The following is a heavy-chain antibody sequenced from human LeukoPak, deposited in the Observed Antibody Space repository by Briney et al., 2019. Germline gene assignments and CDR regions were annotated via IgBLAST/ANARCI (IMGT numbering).Heavy chain of an antibody. D-gene: IGHD3-16*02. CDR3: ARHIGGGIEDMDV. Sequence: PSETLSLTCTVSGGSIGTYYWSWVRQSPGKGLEWIGYIYVTGDRYNPYLQSRVTISVDTSRNQFFLKMSSGTAADTPVYYCARHIGGGIEDMDVWGKGTKVTVSS. V-gene: IGHV4-59*08. CDR2: IYVTGD. CDR1: GGSIGTYY. J-gene: IGHJ6*03.